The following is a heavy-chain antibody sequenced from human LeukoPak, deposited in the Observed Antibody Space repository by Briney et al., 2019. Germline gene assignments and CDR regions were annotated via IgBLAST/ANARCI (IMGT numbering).Heavy chain of an antibody. CDR3: ASPGDSYSSGWYYVY. CDR2: IYYSGST. J-gene: IGHJ4*02. V-gene: IGHV4-59*01. CDR1: GGSLSSYY. D-gene: IGHD6-19*01. Sequence: PSETLSLTCTVSGGSLSSYYWTWIRRPPGKGLEWIGYIYYSGSTNYNPSLKSRVTISVDTSTNQFSLKLSCVTAADTAVYYCASPGDSYSSGWYYVYWGQGTLVTVSS.